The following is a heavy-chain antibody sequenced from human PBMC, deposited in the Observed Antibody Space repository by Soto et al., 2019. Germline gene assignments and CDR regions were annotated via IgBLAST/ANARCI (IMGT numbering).Heavy chain of an antibody. V-gene: IGHV4-39*01. CDR3: ARTVDKAMVTGNFDY. Sequence: SETLSLTCTVSGGSISSSSYYWGWIRQPPGKGLEWIGSIYYSGSTYYNPSLKSRVTISVDTSKNQFSLKLSSVTAADTAVYYCARTVDKAMVTGNFDYWGQGTLVTVS. J-gene: IGHJ4*02. CDR1: GGSISSSSYY. D-gene: IGHD5-18*01. CDR2: IYYSGST.